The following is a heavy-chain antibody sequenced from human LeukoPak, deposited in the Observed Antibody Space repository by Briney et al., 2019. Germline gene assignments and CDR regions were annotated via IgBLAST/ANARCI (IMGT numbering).Heavy chain of an antibody. D-gene: IGHD4-11*01. CDR2: IYSSTFT. Sequence: SETLSLSCTVSGGSFDSSYCWTWVRQSPGKGLEWIATIYSSTFTYYNPSLRSRVSISGDTSKNLFSLKLTSVTAADTAMYYCTRGSYDYKLGNHWGQGTLVAVSS. CDR1: GGSFDSSYC. CDR3: TRGSYDYKLGNH. V-gene: IGHV4-39*01. J-gene: IGHJ5*02.